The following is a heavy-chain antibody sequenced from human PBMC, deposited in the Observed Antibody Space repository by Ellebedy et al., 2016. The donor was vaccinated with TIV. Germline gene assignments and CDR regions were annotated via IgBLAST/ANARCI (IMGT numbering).Heavy chain of an antibody. CDR2: IYADGDG. J-gene: IGHJ5*02. CDR1: GGSISSGIYC. CDR3: ARDGGAVTGARGGWFDP. D-gene: IGHD6-19*01. V-gene: IGHV4-39*07. Sequence: MPSETLSLTCNVSGGSISSGIYCWGWIRQVTGKGLEWIGTIYADGDGYYNPSLKSRVTMSVDTSKNQLSLRLTSVTAADTAVYYCARDGGAVTGARGGWFDPWGQGTLVTVSS.